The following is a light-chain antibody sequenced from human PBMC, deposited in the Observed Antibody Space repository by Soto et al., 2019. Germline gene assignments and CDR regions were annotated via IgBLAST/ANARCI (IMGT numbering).Light chain of an antibody. V-gene: IGKV1-39*01. CDR1: QSINNY. CDR3: LQSYSSPST. Sequence: DIQMTQSPSSLSASVGDRVAITCRASQSINNYLNWYQQKPGKAPNFLIYTASTLQRGVPSRFSGSGSGTEFTLTISSLQPEDFATYYCLQSYSSPSTFGGGTKVEIK. CDR2: TAS. J-gene: IGKJ4*01.